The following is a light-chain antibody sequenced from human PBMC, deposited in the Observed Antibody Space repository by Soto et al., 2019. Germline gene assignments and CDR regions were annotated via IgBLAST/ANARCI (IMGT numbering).Light chain of an antibody. J-gene: IGKJ1*01. V-gene: IGKV3-20*01. CDR1: QSVGGDF. CDR3: QQFGGSRGT. CDR2: GAS. Sequence: IVLTQSPGTLSLSPGERATLSCRASQSVGGDFLAWFQQRPGQPPRLLIYGASTRATGIPDRFSGSGSGTDFTLTINRLEPEDFAVYYCQQFGGSRGTFGQGTKVEIK.